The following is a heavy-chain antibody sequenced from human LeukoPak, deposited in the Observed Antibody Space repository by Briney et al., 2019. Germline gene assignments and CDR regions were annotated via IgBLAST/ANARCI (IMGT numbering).Heavy chain of an antibody. CDR1: GGSISSYY. D-gene: IGHD3-3*01. CDR3: AMRAGYDFWSGPLDY. Sequence: LETLSLTCTVSGGSISSYYWSWIRQPPGKGLEWIGYIYYSGSTNYNPSLKSRVTISVDTSKNQFSLKLSSVTAADTAVYYCAMRAGYDFWSGPLDYWGQGTLVTVSS. J-gene: IGHJ4*02. CDR2: IYYSGST. V-gene: IGHV4-59*01.